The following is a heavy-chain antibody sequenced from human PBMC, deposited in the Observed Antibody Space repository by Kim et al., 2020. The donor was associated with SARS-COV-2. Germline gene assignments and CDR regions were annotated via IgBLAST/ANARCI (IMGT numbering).Heavy chain of an antibody. CDR2: INHSGST. D-gene: IGHD3-10*01. CDR3: ARGGRKWFGELSLDY. V-gene: IGHV4-34*01. CDR1: GGSFSGYY. J-gene: IGHJ4*02. Sequence: SETLSLTCAVYGGSFSGYYWSWIRQPPGKGLEWIGEINHSGSTNYNPSLKSRVTISVDTSKNQFSLKLSSVTAADTAVYYCARGGRKWFGELSLDYWGQGTLVTVSS.